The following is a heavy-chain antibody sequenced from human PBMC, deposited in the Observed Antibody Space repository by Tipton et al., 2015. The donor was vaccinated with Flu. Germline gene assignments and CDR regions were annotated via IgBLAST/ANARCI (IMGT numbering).Heavy chain of an antibody. Sequence: LRLSCTVSGGSISSYYWSWIRQPPGKGLEWIGYIYYSGSTNYNPSLKSRVTISVDTSKNQFSLKLSSVTAADTAVYYCARKAYSGAFDIWGQGTMVTVSS. CDR3: ARKAYSGAFDI. J-gene: IGHJ3*02. CDR1: GGSISSYY. CDR2: IYYSGST. V-gene: IGHV4-59*01. D-gene: IGHD2-21*01.